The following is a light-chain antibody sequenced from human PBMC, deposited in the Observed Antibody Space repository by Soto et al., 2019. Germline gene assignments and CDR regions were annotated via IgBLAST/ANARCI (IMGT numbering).Light chain of an antibody. J-gene: IGLJ3*02. CDR3: QSYDATNQV. Sequence: NFMLTQPHSVSESPGKKVIISCTRSSGSIASNYVQWYQQRPGSSPTTVIYEDNQRPSGVPDRFSGSIDSSSNSASLTISGLETEDEADYYCQSYDATNQVFGGGTKVTVL. V-gene: IGLV6-57*01. CDR1: SGSIASNY. CDR2: EDN.